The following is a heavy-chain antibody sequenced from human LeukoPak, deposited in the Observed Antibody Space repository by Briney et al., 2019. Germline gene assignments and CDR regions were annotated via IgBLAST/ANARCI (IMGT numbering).Heavy chain of an antibody. D-gene: IGHD3-3*02. CDR3: AKFSVGVSFDY. CDR1: GFTFSSYG. Sequence: GGSLRLSCAASGFTFSSYGMHWVRQAPGKGLEWVAVISYDGSNKYYADSVKGRFTISRDNSKNTLYLQMNSLRAEDTAVYYCAKFSVGVSFDYWGQGTLVTVSS. V-gene: IGHV3-30*18. J-gene: IGHJ4*02. CDR2: ISYDGSNK.